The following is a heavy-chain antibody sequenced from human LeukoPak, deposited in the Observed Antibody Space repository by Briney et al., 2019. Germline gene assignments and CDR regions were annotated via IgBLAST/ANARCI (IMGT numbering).Heavy chain of an antibody. V-gene: IGHV4-59*01. CDR2: IYYSGST. CDR1: GGSISGSH. Sequence: PSETLSLTCLVSGGSISGSHWSWIRQPPGKGLEWIGYIYYSGSTNYNPSLKSRVIISVDTSKNQFSLKLSSVTAADTAVYYCARADYGDILTGYYHPYDYWGQGTLVTVSS. CDR3: ARADYGDILTGYYHPYDY. D-gene: IGHD3-9*01. J-gene: IGHJ4*02.